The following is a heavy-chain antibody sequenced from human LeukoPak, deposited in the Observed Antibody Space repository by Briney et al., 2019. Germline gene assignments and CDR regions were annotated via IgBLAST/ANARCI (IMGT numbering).Heavy chain of an antibody. D-gene: IGHD4-17*01. CDR2: ISYDGSNK. CDR1: GFTFSSYA. Sequence: PGGSLRLSCAASGFTFSSYAMNWVRQAPGKGLEWVALISYDGSNKNYADSVKGRFTISRDNSKNTLYLQMNSLRAEDTAVYYCAKVVGDFNFWGQGTLVTVSS. CDR3: AKVVGDFNF. J-gene: IGHJ4*02. V-gene: IGHV3-30-3*01.